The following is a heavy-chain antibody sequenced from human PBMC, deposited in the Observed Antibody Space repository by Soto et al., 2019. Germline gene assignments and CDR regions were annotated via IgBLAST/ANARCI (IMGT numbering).Heavy chain of an antibody. D-gene: IGHD6-19*01. Sequence: EVQLLESGGGLVQPGGSLRLSCAASGFTFSSYAMSWVRQAPGKGLEWVSAISCSGGSTYYADSVKGRFTISRDNSKNTLYLQISSLRAEDTAVYYCAKGGWLDGFDYWGQGPLVTVSS. J-gene: IGHJ4*02. CDR3: AKGGWLDGFDY. V-gene: IGHV3-23*01. CDR1: GFTFSSYA. CDR2: ISCSGGST.